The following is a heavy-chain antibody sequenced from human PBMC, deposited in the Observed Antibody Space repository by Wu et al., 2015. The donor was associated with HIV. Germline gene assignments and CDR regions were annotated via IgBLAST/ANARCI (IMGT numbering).Heavy chain of an antibody. CDR2: VSPNTGAT. D-gene: IGHD3-3*01. V-gene: IGHV1-8*01. CDR1: GYIFSNYD. CDR3: ARRPVRGFWSGHPWDYYHYYMDV. J-gene: IGHJ6*03. Sequence: QEQLVQSGAEVVKPGASVKVSCKASGYIFSNYDIIWLRQASGQGLEWMGWVSPNTGATGYARSLQGRLTITRNTSMSTAYMELRSLRSEDTALYFCARRPVRGFWSGHPWDYYHYYMDVWGKGTTVTVSS.